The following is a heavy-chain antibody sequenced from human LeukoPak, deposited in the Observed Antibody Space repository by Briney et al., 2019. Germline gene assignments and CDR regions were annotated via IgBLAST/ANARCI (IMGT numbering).Heavy chain of an antibody. Sequence: GASVKVSCKASGYTFTSYGISWVRQAPGQGLERMGLTSIHNDNTNNAQKLQGRVTMTTDTSTSTAYMELRRLRSDDTAVYYCARKWVYMVSRRYYYYMDVWGKGTTVTVSS. CDR3: ARKWVYMVSRRYYYYMDV. CDR2: TSIHNDNT. CDR1: GYTFTSYG. V-gene: IGHV1-18*01. D-gene: IGHD2/OR15-2a*01. J-gene: IGHJ6*03.